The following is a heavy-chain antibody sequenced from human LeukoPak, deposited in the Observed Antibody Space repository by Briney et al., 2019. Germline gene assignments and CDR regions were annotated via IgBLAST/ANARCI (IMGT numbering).Heavy chain of an antibody. CDR3: AKAAIVVVSAALDY. V-gene: IGHV3-30*18. CDR1: GFTFSSYG. Sequence: GGSLRLSCAASGFTFSSYGMHWVRQAPGKGLEWVAVISYDGSNKYYADSVKGRFTISRDNSKNTLYLQMNSLRAEDTAVYYCAKAAIVVVSAALDYWGQGTLVTVSS. CDR2: ISYDGSNK. J-gene: IGHJ4*02. D-gene: IGHD2-2*01.